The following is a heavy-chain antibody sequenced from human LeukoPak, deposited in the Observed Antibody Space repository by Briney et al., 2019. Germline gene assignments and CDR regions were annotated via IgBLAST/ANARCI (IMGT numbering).Heavy chain of an antibody. D-gene: IGHD2-15*01. CDR3: TRWARYCSGGSCYSWFDP. CDR2: IRSKAYGGTT. CDR1: GFTFGDYA. V-gene: IGHV3-49*04. Sequence: PGRSLRLSCTASGFTFGDYAMSWVRQAPGKGLEWVGFIRSKAYGGTTEYAASVKGRFTISRDNAKNSLYLQMNSLRVDDTAVYYCTRWARYCSGGSCYSWFDPWGQGTLVTVSS. J-gene: IGHJ5*02.